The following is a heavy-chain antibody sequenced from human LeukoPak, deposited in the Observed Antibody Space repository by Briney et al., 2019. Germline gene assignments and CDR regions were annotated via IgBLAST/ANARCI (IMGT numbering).Heavy chain of an antibody. D-gene: IGHD2-15*01. Sequence: GGSLRLSCAASGFTFSSYAMSWVRQAPGKGLGWVSAISGSGGSTYYADSVKGRFTISRDNSKNTLYLQMNSLRAEDTAVYYCARDGLGYCSGGSCYSPRFDYWGQGTLVTVSS. CDR3: ARDGLGYCSGGSCYSPRFDY. V-gene: IGHV3-23*01. J-gene: IGHJ4*02. CDR1: GFTFSSYA. CDR2: ISGSGGST.